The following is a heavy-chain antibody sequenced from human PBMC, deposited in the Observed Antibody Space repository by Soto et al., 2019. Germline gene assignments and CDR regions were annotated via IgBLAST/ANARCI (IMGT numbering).Heavy chain of an antibody. CDR3: AKDLTRKQWLGPLDY. V-gene: IGHV3-23*01. CDR2: ISCSGGST. J-gene: IGHJ4*02. D-gene: IGHD6-19*01. Sequence: GGSLRLSCAASGFTFSSYAMSWVRQAPGKGLEWVSAISCSGGSTYYADSVKGRFTISRDNSKNTLYLQMNSLRAEDTAVYYCAKDLTRKQWLGPLDYWGQGTLVTVSS. CDR1: GFTFSSYA.